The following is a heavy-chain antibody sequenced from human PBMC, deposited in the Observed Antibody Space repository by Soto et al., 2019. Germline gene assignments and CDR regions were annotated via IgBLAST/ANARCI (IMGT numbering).Heavy chain of an antibody. Sequence: EVQLLESGGGLVPPGGSLRLSCAASRFTFSSYAMTWARQAPGKGLEWVSSITGSGGSTKYADSVKGRFTISRDNSKNTLYLQMDSLGADDTAVYYCATDPNGDYIGAFDNWGQGTMVTVSS. CDR3: ATDPNGDYIGAFDN. CDR1: RFTFSSYA. D-gene: IGHD2-8*01. CDR2: ITGSGGST. V-gene: IGHV3-23*01. J-gene: IGHJ3*02.